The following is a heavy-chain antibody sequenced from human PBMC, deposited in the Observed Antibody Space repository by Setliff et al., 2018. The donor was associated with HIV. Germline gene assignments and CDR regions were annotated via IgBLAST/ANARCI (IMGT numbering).Heavy chain of an antibody. CDR2: ISGSGANI. CDR1: GFTFSSYG. CDR3: AKVDSYAGKNFDY. D-gene: IGHD5-18*01. V-gene: IGHV3-23*01. Sequence: GESLKISCAASGFTFSSYGMSWVRQAPGEGLEWVSSISGSGANIYYADSVKGRFTISRDNSKNTLYLQMNSLSAEDTAVYYCAKVDSYAGKNFDYWGQGTLVTVSS. J-gene: IGHJ4*02.